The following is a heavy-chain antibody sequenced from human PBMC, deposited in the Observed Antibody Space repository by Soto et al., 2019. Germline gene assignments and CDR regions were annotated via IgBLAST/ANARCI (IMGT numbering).Heavy chain of an antibody. D-gene: IGHD3-22*01. J-gene: IGHJ4*02. CDR3: ARYQIGKGFTD. CDR1: GSAFSGLD. CDR2: MNLSGDT. Sequence: QVPLVQSGAEVKKPGASVKVSCKASGSAFSGLDINWVRQATGQGLEWVGWMNLSGDTGYAQQFQGRVSLTGDTSMNPASMELSSLRSEDTAVYYWARYQIGKGFTDWGQGTLVTVSS. V-gene: IGHV1-8*01.